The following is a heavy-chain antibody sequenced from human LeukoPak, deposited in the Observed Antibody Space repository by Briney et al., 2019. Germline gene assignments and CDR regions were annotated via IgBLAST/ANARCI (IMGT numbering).Heavy chain of an antibody. J-gene: IGHJ4*02. CDR1: GFTFSSSW. CDR2: ISGSGGST. V-gene: IGHV3-23*01. Sequence: GGSLRLSCAASGFTFSSSWMSSVRQAPGKGLEWVSAISGSGGSTYYADSVKGRFSISKDKSKITLYLQMNSLRAEDTAVYYCAKVVDGDYEDYWGQGTLVTVSS. D-gene: IGHD4-17*01. CDR3: AKVVDGDYEDY.